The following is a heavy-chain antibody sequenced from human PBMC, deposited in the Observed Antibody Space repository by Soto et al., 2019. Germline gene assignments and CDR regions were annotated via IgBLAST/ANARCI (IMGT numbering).Heavy chain of an antibody. CDR3: VRGVNPFDI. CDR1: GFTFSSYA. D-gene: IGHD2-21*01. V-gene: IGHV3-74*01. Sequence: GGSLRLSCAASGFTFSSYAMNWVRQAPGKGLVWVSRINSDGRSTDYADSVKGRFTISRDNAKNTLYLQMNSLRAEDTAVYYCVRGVNPFDIWGQGTMVTVSS. J-gene: IGHJ3*02. CDR2: INSDGRST.